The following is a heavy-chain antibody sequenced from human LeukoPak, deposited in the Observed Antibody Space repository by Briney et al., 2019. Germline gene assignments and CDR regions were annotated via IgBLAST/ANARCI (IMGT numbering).Heavy chain of an antibody. D-gene: IGHD4-17*01. J-gene: IGHJ4*02. CDR2: INPSGGST. Sequence: ASVKVSCKASGYTFTSYYMHWVRQASGQGLEWMGIINPSGGSTSYAQKFQGRVTMTRDTSTSTVYMELSSLRSEDTAVYYCARTEAVKPSFDYWGQGTLVTVSS. CDR1: GYTFTSYY. V-gene: IGHV1-46*01. CDR3: ARTEAVKPSFDY.